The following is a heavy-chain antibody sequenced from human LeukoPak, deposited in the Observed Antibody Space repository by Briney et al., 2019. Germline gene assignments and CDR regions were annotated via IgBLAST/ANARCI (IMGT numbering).Heavy chain of an antibody. D-gene: IGHD6-19*01. CDR1: GFTFSSYA. V-gene: IGHV3-23*01. Sequence: GGSLRLSCAASGFTFSSYAMSWVRQAAGKGLEWVSAISGSGGSTYYADSVKGRFTISRDNSKNTLYLQMNSLRAEDTAVYYCAKADTGSSGWYSRAWFFDYWGQGTLVTVSS. J-gene: IGHJ4*02. CDR2: ISGSGGST. CDR3: AKADTGSSGWYSRAWFFDY.